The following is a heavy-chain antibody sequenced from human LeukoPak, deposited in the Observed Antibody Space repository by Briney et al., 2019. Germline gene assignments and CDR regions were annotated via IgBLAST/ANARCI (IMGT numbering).Heavy chain of an antibody. CDR2: ISGSGDST. CDR3: ARGNSVTRGVFYFDY. V-gene: IGHV3-23*01. D-gene: IGHD4-11*01. CDR1: GFTFSTFA. J-gene: IGHJ4*02. Sequence: GGSLRLSCAASGFTFSTFAMNWVRQAPGKGLEWVSAISGSGDSTYFGDSVKGRFTISRDNAKNSLYLQMNSLRAEDTAVYYCARGNSVTRGVFYFDYWAREPWSPSPQ.